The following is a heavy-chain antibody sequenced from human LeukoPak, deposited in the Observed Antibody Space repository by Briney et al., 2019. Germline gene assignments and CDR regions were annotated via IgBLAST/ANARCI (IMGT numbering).Heavy chain of an antibody. V-gene: IGHV3-48*04. Sequence: PGGSLRLSCAASGFTFSSYSMNWVRQAPGKGLEWVSYISSLSGTIYYADSVKGRFTISRDNAKNSLYLQMNSLGPEDTAVYYCARDPYSGNYGNYYYYYMDVWGKGTTVTISS. CDR1: GFTFSSYS. CDR3: ARDPYSGNYGNYYYYYMDV. CDR2: ISSLSGTI. D-gene: IGHD1-26*01. J-gene: IGHJ6*03.